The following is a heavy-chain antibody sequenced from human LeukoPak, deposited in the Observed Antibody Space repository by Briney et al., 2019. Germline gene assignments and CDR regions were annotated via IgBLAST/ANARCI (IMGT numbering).Heavy chain of an antibody. CDR1: GFTFSSYD. J-gene: IGHJ4*02. D-gene: IGHD1-26*01. Sequence: PGGSPRLSCAASGFTFSSYDMHWVRQATGKGLEWVSAIGTAGDTYYPGSVKGRFTISRENAKNSLYLQMNSLRAGDTAVYYCARADGAQPRRLVSAPPDYWGQGTLVTVSS. CDR3: ARADGAQPRRLVSAPPDY. CDR2: IGTAGDT. V-gene: IGHV3-13*01.